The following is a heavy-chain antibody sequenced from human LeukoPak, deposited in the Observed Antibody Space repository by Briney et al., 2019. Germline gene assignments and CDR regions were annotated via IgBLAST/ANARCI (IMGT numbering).Heavy chain of an antibody. CDR1: GFTSTSYG. V-gene: IGHV3-30*18. D-gene: IGHD2-21*01. J-gene: IGHJ6*02. CDR3: AKSFLDYSYYFFGMDV. CDR2: ISYDGRSE. Sequence: GGSLRLSCTASGFTSTSYGMHWVRQAPGKGLEWVATISYDGRSEYFADFVKGRFTISRDNSKNTMSLQMNSLRPDDTAVYYCAKSFLDYSYYFFGMDVWGQGTTVIVSS.